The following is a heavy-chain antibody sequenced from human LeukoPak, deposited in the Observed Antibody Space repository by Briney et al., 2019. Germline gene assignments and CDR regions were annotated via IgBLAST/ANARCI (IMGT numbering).Heavy chain of an antibody. CDR2: IYYTGST. V-gene: IGHV4-31*03. CDR1: GGSISSGGYY. D-gene: IGHD6-13*01. Sequence: SQTLSLTCTVSGGSISSGGYYWSWIRQHPGKGLEWIGYIYYTGSTYYNPSLKSRVTISVDTSENQFSLKLSSVTAADSAVYYCARVIAAAEAVDYWGQGTLVTVSS. J-gene: IGHJ4*02. CDR3: ARVIAAAEAVDY.